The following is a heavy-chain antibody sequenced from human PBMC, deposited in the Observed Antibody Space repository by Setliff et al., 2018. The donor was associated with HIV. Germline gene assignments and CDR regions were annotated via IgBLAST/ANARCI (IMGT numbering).Heavy chain of an antibody. V-gene: IGHV4-39*01. CDR3: AGRVYYYDSSGYLREEGFDP. CDR2: IYYSGST. Sequence: SETLSLTCTVYGGSISNSRYYWSWISQPPGKGLEWIGSIYYSGSTYYNPSLKSRVTISVDTSKNQFSLKLSSVTAADAAVYYCAGRVYYYDSSGYLREEGFDPWGQGTLVTVSS. D-gene: IGHD3-22*01. CDR1: GGSISNSRYY. J-gene: IGHJ5*02.